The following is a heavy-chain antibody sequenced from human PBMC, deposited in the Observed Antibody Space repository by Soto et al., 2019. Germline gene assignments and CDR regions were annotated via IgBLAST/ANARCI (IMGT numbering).Heavy chain of an antibody. D-gene: IGHD2-2*01. V-gene: IGHV4-4*07. CDR3: ARGGMLIIPTATAFDY. J-gene: IGHJ4*02. CDR2: IYASGST. CDR1: GGSISPYY. Sequence: SETLSVTCTVSGGSISPYYWGWIRQPAGKGLEWIGRIYASGSTNYNPSLKGRVTMSVATSKKQFSLKLSSVTAAEKAVYYCARGGMLIIPTATAFDYWRQGTLVTVSS.